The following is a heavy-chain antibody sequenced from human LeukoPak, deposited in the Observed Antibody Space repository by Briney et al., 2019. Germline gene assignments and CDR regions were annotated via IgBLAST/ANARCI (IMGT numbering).Heavy chain of an antibody. Sequence: ASVKVSCKASGYTFTGYYMHWVRQAPGQGLEWMGRINPNSGGTNYAQKFQGRVTMTRDTSISTAYMELSRLRSDDTAVYYCARDYYESSGYYNYWGQGTLVTVSS. V-gene: IGHV1-2*06. J-gene: IGHJ4*02. D-gene: IGHD3-22*01. CDR2: INPNSGGT. CDR1: GYTFTGYY. CDR3: ARDYYESSGYYNY.